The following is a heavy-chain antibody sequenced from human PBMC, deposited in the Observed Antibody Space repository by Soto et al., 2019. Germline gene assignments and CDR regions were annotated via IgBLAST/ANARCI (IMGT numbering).Heavy chain of an antibody. CDR3: ARLGAAAGIGAFDI. D-gene: IGHD6-13*01. J-gene: IGHJ3*02. CDR2: ISYDGSNK. V-gene: IGHV3-30-3*01. CDR1: GFTFSSYA. Sequence: QVQLVASGGGVVQPGRSLRLSCAASGFTFSSYAMHWVRQAQGKGLEWVAVISYDGSNKYYADSVKGRFTISSDNSKNTRDLQMNSLRAEDTAVYYCARLGAAAGIGAFDIWGQGTMVTVSS.